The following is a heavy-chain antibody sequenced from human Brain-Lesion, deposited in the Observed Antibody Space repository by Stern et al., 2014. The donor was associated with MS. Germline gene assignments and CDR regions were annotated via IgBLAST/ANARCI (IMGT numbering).Heavy chain of an antibody. J-gene: IGHJ4*02. CDR3: ATLSPGAGGNYYRHFDY. Sequence: VQLVESGAEVKKPGASVKVSCKVSGYTLTEFSMHWVRQAPRKGLEWMGGFDPEDGETIYAQTFQGRVTMTEDTSTDTAYMELSSLRSEDTAVYYCATLSPGAGGNYYRHFDYWGQGTLVTVSS. CDR1: GYTLTEFS. CDR2: FDPEDGET. V-gene: IGHV1-24*01. D-gene: IGHD1-26*01.